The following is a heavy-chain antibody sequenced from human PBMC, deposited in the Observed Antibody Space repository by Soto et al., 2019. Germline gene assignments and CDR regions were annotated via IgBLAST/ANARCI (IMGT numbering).Heavy chain of an antibody. CDR1: GFTFSSYG. Sequence: GGSLRLSCAASGFTFSSYGMHWVRQAPGKGLEWVAVISYDGSNKYYADSVKGRFTISRDNSKNTLYLQMSSLRGEDTAVYYCARDKTFGGTIGSAFDSWGQGTLVTVPQ. CDR3: ARDKTFGGTIGSAFDS. J-gene: IGHJ4*02. V-gene: IGHV3-30*03. D-gene: IGHD3-16*01. CDR2: ISYDGSNK.